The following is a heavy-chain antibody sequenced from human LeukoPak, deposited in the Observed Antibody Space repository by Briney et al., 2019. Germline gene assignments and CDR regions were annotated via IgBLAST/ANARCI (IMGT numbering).Heavy chain of an antibody. CDR3: ARLYCSSTSCFVDY. J-gene: IGHJ4*02. Sequence: SETLSLTCAVSGYSISSSNWWGWIRQPPGKGLEWIRYIYYSGSTYYNPSLKSRVTMSVDTSKNQFSLKLSSVTAVDTAVYYCARLYCSSTSCFVDYWGQGTLVTVSS. V-gene: IGHV4-28*01. D-gene: IGHD2-2*01. CDR1: GYSISSSNW. CDR2: IYYSGST.